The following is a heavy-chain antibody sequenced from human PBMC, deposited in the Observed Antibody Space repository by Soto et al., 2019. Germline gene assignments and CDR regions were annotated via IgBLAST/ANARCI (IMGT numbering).Heavy chain of an antibody. D-gene: IGHD2-2*03. CDR3: AKGFVDIVLAPAGMDY. CDR1: GFTFSSYG. J-gene: IGHJ4*02. V-gene: IGHV3-30*18. CDR2: ISYDGSNK. Sequence: PGGSLRLSCAASGFTFSSYGMHWVRQAPGKGLEWVAVISYDGSNKYYADSVKGRFTISRDNSKNTLYLQMNSLRAEDTAVYYCAKGFVDIVLAPAGMDYLGQQNPVTISS.